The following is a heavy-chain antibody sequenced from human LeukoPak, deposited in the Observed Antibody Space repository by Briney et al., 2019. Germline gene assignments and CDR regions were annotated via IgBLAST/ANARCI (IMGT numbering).Heavy chain of an antibody. Sequence: SETLSLTCAVYGGSFSGYYWSWIRQPPGKGLEWIGEINHSGSTNYNPSLKSRVTISVDTSKNQFSLKLSSATAADTAVYYCARARNDWRPNKYYFDYWGQGTLVTVSS. J-gene: IGHJ4*02. CDR3: ARARNDWRPNKYYFDY. CDR1: GGSFSGYY. V-gene: IGHV4-34*01. D-gene: IGHD3-3*01. CDR2: INHSGST.